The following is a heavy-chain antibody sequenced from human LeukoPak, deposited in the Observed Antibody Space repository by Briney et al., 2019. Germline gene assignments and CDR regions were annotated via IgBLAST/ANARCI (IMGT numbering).Heavy chain of an antibody. D-gene: IGHD3-10*01. Sequence: GGSLRLSCAASGFTFSSYSMNWVRQAPGKGLGWVSSISSSSSYIYYADSVKGRFTISRDNAKNSLYLQMNSLRAEDTAVYYCARSYYYGSGGYFALDYWAQGTLVTVSS. J-gene: IGHJ4*02. CDR1: GFTFSSYS. CDR3: ARSYYYGSGGYFALDY. V-gene: IGHV3-21*01. CDR2: ISSSSSYI.